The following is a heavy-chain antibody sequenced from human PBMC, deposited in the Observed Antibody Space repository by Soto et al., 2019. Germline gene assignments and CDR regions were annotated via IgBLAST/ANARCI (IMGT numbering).Heavy chain of an antibody. CDR3: ARDSAVPAAIGEFDY. Sequence: GGSLRLSCAASGFTFSDYYMSWIRQAPGKGLEWVSYISSSGSTIYYADSVKGRFTISRDNAKNSLYLQMNSLRAEDTAVYYCARDSAVPAAIGEFDYWGQGTLVTVSS. CDR2: ISSSGSTI. J-gene: IGHJ4*02. D-gene: IGHD2-2*01. CDR1: GFTFSDYY. V-gene: IGHV3-11*01.